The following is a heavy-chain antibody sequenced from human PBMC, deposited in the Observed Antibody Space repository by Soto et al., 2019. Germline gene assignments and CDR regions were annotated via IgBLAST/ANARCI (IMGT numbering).Heavy chain of an antibody. J-gene: IGHJ6*02. V-gene: IGHV3-23*01. D-gene: IGHD2-15*01. CDR3: AKSGLLGYCSGGSCSPFYYGMDV. Sequence: GGSLRLSCAASGFTFSNYNMNWVRQAPGKGLEWVSAISGSGGSTYYADSVKGRFTISRDNSKNTLYLQMNSLRAEDTAVYYCAKSGLLGYCSGGSCSPFYYGMDVWGQGTTVTVSS. CDR1: GFTFSNYN. CDR2: ISGSGGST.